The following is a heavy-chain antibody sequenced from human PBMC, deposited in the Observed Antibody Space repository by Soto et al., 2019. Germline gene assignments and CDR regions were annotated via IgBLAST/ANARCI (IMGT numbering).Heavy chain of an antibody. V-gene: IGHV2-26*01. CDR3: ARIHSITWGSYFYGMDV. D-gene: IGHD3-16*01. CDR1: GFSLSDTTMG. CDR2: IFSNDEK. Sequence: QVTLKESGPVLVKPSETLTLTCSVSGFSLSDTTMGVSWIRQPPRKALEWLAHIFSNDEKSYSTSLKTRLTTSTATSRSQVVLTMTNMDPVDTATYYCARIHSITWGSYFYGMDVWGQGTTVTVSS. J-gene: IGHJ6*02.